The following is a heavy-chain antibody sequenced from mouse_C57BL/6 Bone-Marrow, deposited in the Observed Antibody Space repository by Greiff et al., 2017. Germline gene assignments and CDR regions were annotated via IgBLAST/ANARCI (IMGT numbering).Heavy chain of an antibody. CDR3: TEGIDGCAWFAY. D-gene: IGHD2-3*01. J-gene: IGHJ3*01. Sequence: VQLKQSGAELVRPGASVKLSCTASGFNIKDDYMHWVKQRPEQGLEWIGWIDPENGDTEYASKFQGKATITADTSSNTADLQLSSLTSEDTAVYYSTEGIDGCAWFAYWGQGTLVTVSA. CDR1: GFNIKDDY. V-gene: IGHV14-4*01. CDR2: IDPENGDT.